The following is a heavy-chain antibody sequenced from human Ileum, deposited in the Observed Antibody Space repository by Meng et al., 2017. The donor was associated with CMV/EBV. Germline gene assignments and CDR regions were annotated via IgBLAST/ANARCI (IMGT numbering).Heavy chain of an antibody. J-gene: IGHJ4*02. Sequence: KASGFTFTDYYLYWVRQAPGQGLEYMGRINANSGATGCAQKFQGRVSMTRDTSISTIYMELGGLRPDDTAVYYCARDGVSSVTDLDYWGQGTLVTVSS. D-gene: IGHD6-19*01. CDR1: GFTFTDYY. CDR3: ARDGVSSVTDLDY. V-gene: IGHV1-2*06. CDR2: INANSGAT.